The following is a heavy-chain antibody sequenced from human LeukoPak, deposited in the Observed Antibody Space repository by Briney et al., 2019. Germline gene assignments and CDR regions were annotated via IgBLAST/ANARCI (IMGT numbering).Heavy chain of an antibody. D-gene: IGHD2-2*03. CDR2: FSLDSDNV. Sequence: GRSLRLSCGASGFTFHEKYAMHWVRQAPGKGLEWVSGFSLDSDNVGYADSVRGRFTVSRDRAKNSLYLQMNYLRPEDTALYFCTKDMDPGGINVWGQGTTVIVSS. CDR3: TKDMDPGGINV. V-gene: IGHV3-9*01. CDR1: GFTFHEKYA. J-gene: IGHJ6*02.